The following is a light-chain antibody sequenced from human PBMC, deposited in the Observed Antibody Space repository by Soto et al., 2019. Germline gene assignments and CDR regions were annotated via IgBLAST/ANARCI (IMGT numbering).Light chain of an antibody. J-gene: IGKJ1*01. CDR1: QSISNY. V-gene: IGKV1-39*01. Sequence: DLQMPQSPSSLSASVGDRVTITCRASQSISNYLNWYQHKLWKAPKLLIYAASGLQSGVSSRFSGSGSGTDSTLTISSLQPEDFATYFCQQSHSNPRTFGQGTKV. CDR3: QQSHSNPRT. CDR2: AAS.